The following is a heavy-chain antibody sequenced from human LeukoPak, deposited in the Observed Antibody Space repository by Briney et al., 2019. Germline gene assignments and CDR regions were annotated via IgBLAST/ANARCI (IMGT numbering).Heavy chain of an antibody. CDR1: GFTFTNDF. CDR3: ARANNGYFDY. Sequence: PGGSLRLSCAASGFTFTNDFMTWVRQAPGKGLEWVSSISSSSTYIYYADSVKGRFTISRDNAKNSLYLQMNSLRAEDTAVYYCARANNGYFDYWGQGTLVTVSS. CDR2: ISSSSTYI. V-gene: IGHV3-21*01. D-gene: IGHD1/OR15-1a*01. J-gene: IGHJ4*02.